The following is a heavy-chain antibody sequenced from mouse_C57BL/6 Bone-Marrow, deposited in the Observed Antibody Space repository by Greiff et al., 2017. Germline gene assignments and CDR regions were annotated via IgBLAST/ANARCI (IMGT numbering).Heavy chain of an antibody. J-gene: IGHJ4*01. CDR3: AKAILYYYATDY. CDR1: GFSLTSYG. Sequence: QVQLKESGPGLVQPSQSLSITCTVSGFSLTSYGVHWVRQSPGKGLEWLGVILRGGSTDYNAAFMSRLSITKDNSKSQVFFKMNSLQADDTAIYYCAKAILYYYATDYWGQGTSVTVSS. V-gene: IGHV2-5*01. CDR2: ILRGGST.